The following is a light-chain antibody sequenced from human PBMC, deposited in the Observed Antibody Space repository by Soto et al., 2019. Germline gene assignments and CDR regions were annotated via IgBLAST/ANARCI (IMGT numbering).Light chain of an antibody. Sequence: EIVLTQSPGTLSLSPGERATLSCRASQSVSSGYLAWYQQKPGQAPRLLIYGASSRATGIPDRFSGSGSGTDFTLTISRLEPEDFAVYYCQKYGGSPTWTFGQGTKVEIK. J-gene: IGKJ1*01. CDR2: GAS. CDR3: QKYGGSPTWT. CDR1: QSVSSGY. V-gene: IGKV3-20*01.